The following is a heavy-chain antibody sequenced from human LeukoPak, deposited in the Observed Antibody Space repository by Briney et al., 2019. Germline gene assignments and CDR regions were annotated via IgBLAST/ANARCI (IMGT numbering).Heavy chain of an antibody. CDR2: IYYSGST. CDR3: ARDKAFMDV. CDR1: GGSISRGGYY. J-gene: IGHJ6*03. Sequence: KPSQTLSLTCTVSGGSISRGGYYCSWIRQHPGKGLEWIEYIYYSGSTYYNPSLKSRLTISVYTSKNQFSLKLSSVTAADTAGYYCARDKAFMDVWGKGTTVTVSS. V-gene: IGHV4-31*03.